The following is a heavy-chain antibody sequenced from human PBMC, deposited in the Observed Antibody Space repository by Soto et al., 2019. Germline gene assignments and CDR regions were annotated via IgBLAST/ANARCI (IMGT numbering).Heavy chain of an antibody. J-gene: IGHJ5*02. CDR2: ISGSGGST. Sequence: EVQLLESGGGLVQPGGSLRLSCAASGFTFSSYAMSWVRQAPGKGLEWVSTISGSGGSTYDADSVKGRFTISRDNSKNTLYLQMNSLRAEDTAVYYCAKDRGSGSTSWYNGWFDPWGQGTLVNVSS. V-gene: IGHV3-23*01. CDR3: AKDRGSGSTSWYNGWFDP. D-gene: IGHD2-2*02. CDR1: GFTFSSYA.